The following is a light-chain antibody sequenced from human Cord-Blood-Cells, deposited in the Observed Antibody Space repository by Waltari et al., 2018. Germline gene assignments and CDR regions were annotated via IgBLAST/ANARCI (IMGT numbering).Light chain of an antibody. Sequence: QSALTQPPSVSGPPGPSVTLSCTGTSSDVGSYNRVSWYQQPPGTAPKLMIYEVSNRPSGVPDRFSGSKSDNTASLTISGLQAEDEADYYCSSYTSSSTWVFGGGTKLTVL. CDR2: EVS. J-gene: IGLJ3*02. CDR1: SSDVGSYNR. CDR3: SSYTSSSTWV. V-gene: IGLV2-18*02.